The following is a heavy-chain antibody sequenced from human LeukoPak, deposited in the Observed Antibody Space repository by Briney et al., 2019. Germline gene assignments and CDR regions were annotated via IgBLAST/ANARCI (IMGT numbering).Heavy chain of an antibody. V-gene: IGHV3-21*01. J-gene: IGHJ4*02. D-gene: IGHD3-22*01. Sequence: GGSLRLSCAASGFTFSGYGIHWVRQAPGKGLEWLSSISSGSSYIYYADSVKGRFTISRDNAENSLYLQMNSLRAEDTAVYYCASLNGGDYHSSGYYYVGFFDHWGQGSLVTVSS. CDR3: ASLNGGDYHSSGYYYVGFFDH. CDR1: GFTFSGYG. CDR2: ISSGSSYI.